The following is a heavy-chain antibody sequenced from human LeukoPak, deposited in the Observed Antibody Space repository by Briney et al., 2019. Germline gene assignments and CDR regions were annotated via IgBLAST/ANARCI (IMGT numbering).Heavy chain of an antibody. Sequence: PGGSLRLSCAGSGFTFSSYSMNWVRHAPGKGLEWVSYIGHTGSITDYADSVKGRFTISRDNAKNSLYLQMNTLRAEDTAVYYCARDQYIVVVTAISYYFDYWGQGTLVTVSS. J-gene: IGHJ4*02. D-gene: IGHD2-21*02. V-gene: IGHV3-48*01. CDR3: ARDQYIVVVTAISYYFDY. CDR1: GFTFSSYS. CDR2: IGHTGSIT.